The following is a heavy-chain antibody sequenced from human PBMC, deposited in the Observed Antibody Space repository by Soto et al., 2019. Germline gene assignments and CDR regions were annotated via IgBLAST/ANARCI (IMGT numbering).Heavy chain of an antibody. D-gene: IGHD6-19*01. V-gene: IGHV4-59*01. J-gene: IGHJ5*02. Sequence: PSETLSLTCTVSGGSISSYYWSWIRQPPGQGLEWIGYIYYSGSTNYNPSLKSRVTISVDTSKNQFSLKLSSVTAADTAVYYCARAGVGSGWYNGNWFDPWGQGTLVTVSS. CDR3: ARAGVGSGWYNGNWFDP. CDR2: IYYSGST. CDR1: GGSISSYY.